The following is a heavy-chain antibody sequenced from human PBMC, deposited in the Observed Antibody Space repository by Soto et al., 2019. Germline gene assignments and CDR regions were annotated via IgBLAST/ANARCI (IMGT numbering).Heavy chain of an antibody. D-gene: IGHD3-16*02. V-gene: IGHV1-2*04. CDR2: INPNSGGT. Sequence: ASVKVSCKASGYTFTGYYMHWVRQAPGQGLEWMGWINPNSGGTNYAQKFQGWVTMTRDTSISTAYMELSRLRSDDTAVYYCARARRSNYDYIWGSHRRHAFDIWGQGTMVTVSS. J-gene: IGHJ3*02. CDR3: ARARRSNYDYIWGSHRRHAFDI. CDR1: GYTFTGYY.